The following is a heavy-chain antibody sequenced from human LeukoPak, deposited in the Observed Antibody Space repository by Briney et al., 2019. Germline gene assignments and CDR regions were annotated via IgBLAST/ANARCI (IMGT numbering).Heavy chain of an antibody. CDR3: ARLATITEWVYYWYFDL. Sequence: PSETLSLTCTVSGASISSYYWSWIRQPPGKGLEWITYIHYSGSTNYNPSLKSRVTISVDTSKNQFSLKLSSVTAADTAVYYCARLATITEWVYYWYFDLWGRGTLVTVSS. D-gene: IGHD5-24*01. J-gene: IGHJ2*01. CDR1: GASISSYY. V-gene: IGHV4-59*01. CDR2: IHYSGST.